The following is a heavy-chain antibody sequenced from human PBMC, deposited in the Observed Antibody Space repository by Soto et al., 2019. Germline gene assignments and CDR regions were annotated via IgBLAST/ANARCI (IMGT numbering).Heavy chain of an antibody. V-gene: IGHV1-2*04. D-gene: IGHD3-22*01. J-gene: IGHJ4*02. CDR3: ARDSAAGYYYDSSGYYGD. CDR1: GYTFTGYY. Sequence: ASVKVSCKASGYTFTGYYMHWVRQAPGQGLEWMGWINPNSGGTNYAQKFQGWVTMTRDTSISTAYRELSRLRSDYTAVYYCARDSAAGYYYDSSGYYGDWGQGTLVTVSS. CDR2: INPNSGGT.